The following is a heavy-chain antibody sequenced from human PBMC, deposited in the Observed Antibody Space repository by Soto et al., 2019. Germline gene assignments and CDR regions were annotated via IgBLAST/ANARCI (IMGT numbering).Heavy chain of an antibody. J-gene: IGHJ6*02. CDR1: GFTFSSYE. Sequence: GGSLRLSCAASGFTFSSYEMNWVRQAPGKGLEWVSYISSSGSTIYYADSVKGRFTISRDNAKNSLYLQMNSLRAEDTAVYYCARVSGWFGESRPTAWGGYYGMDVWGQGTTVTVSS. D-gene: IGHD3-10*01. CDR2: ISSSGSTI. CDR3: ARVSGWFGESRPTAWGGYYGMDV. V-gene: IGHV3-48*03.